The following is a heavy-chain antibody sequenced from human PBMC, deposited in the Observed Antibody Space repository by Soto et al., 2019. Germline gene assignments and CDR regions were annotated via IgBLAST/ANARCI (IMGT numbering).Heavy chain of an antibody. D-gene: IGHD3-16*02. V-gene: IGHV3-48*03. CDR2: ISGGGYTSDGGPTI. CDR3: ARVSQSFIEYFQY. J-gene: IGHJ1*01. CDR1: GFTFSSYE. Sequence: GGSLRLSCAASGFTFSSYEMIWVRQAPGKGLEWVSYISGGGYTSDGGPTIHYADSVKGRFTISRNNAKNSLCLQMNSLRVEDTAVYYCARVSQSFIEYFQYWGQGTLVTVSS.